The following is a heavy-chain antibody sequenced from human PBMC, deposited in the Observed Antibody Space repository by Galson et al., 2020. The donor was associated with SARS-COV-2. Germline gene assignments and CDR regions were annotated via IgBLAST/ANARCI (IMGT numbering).Heavy chain of an antibody. J-gene: IGHJ6*03. Sequence: GESLKISCAASGFSFSSYAMSWVRQAPGKGLERVSSIIGSGDSTYYADSVKGRFTISRDNSKNILYLQMNSLRADDTAVYFCAKRAMAAPLYSYFMDVWGKGTTVTVSS. CDR1: GFSFSSYA. CDR2: IIGSGDST. V-gene: IGHV3-23*01. D-gene: IGHD6-25*01. CDR3: AKRAMAAPLYSYFMDV.